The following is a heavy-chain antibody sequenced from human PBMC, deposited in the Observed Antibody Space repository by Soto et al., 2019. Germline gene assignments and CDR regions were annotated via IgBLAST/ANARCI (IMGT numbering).Heavy chain of an antibody. D-gene: IGHD6-19*01. CDR3: ATRIGNIGWYWLDT. CDR1: RFTFSSSA. CDR2: IVLGNGNT. Sequence: SVKVSFKASRFTFSSSAGRWVRQPRGQRLEWIGWIVLGNGNTNYAQKFQERVTITRDMSTSTAYLEVRSLTSDDTAVYYCATRIGNIGWYWLDTWGQGTLVTVSS. J-gene: IGHJ5*02. V-gene: IGHV1-58*01.